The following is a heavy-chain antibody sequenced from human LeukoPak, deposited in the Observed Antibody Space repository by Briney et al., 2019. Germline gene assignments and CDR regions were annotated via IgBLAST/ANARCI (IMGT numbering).Heavy chain of an antibody. J-gene: IGHJ6*03. V-gene: IGHV4-4*07. CDR2: IYTSGST. CDR3: ARTTMVRGTYYMDV. CDR1: GGSISSYY. Sequence: PSETLSLTCTVSGGSISSYYWSWIRQPAGKGLEWIGRIYTSGSTNYNPSLKRRVTISVDTSKNQFSLKLSSVTAADTAVYYCARTTMVRGTYYMDVWGKGTTVTISS. D-gene: IGHD3-10*01.